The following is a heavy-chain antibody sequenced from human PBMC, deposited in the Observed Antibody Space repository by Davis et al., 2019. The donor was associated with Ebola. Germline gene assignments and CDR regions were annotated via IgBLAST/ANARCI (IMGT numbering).Heavy chain of an antibody. J-gene: IGHJ6*03. CDR1: GGSISGYY. D-gene: IGHD6-6*01. CDR2: INHSGST. CDR3: ARGGHSSSAFYYYYYMDV. V-gene: IGHV4-34*01. Sequence: PSETLSLTCTVSGGSISGYYWTWIRQPPGKGLEWIGEINHSGSTNYNPSLKSRVTISVDTSKNQFSLRLSSVTAADTAVYYCARGGHSSSAFYYYYYMDVWGKGTTVTVSS.